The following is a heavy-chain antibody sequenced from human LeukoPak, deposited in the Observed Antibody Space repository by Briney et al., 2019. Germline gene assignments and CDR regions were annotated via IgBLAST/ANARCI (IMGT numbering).Heavy chain of an antibody. CDR1: GGSISSSTYF. CDR3: ARVNSSPGDLDDAFDI. CDR2: IFNSGTT. D-gene: IGHD4-17*01. Sequence: SETLSLTCTVSGGSISSSTYFWGWIRQPPGKGLEWIGSIFNSGTTYYNPSLKSRVTISVDTSKNQFSLKLNSVTAADTAVYYCARVNSSPGDLDDAFDIWGQGTMVTVSS. V-gene: IGHV4-39*01. J-gene: IGHJ3*02.